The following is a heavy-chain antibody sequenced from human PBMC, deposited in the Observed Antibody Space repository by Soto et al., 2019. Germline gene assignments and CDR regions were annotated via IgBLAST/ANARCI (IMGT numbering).Heavy chain of an antibody. Sequence: SETLSLTCTVSGGSVSSYYWSWIRQSPGKGLEWIGFIYYSGSTKYKPSLKSRVTISVDTSKNQFSLKVSSATAADTAVYYCVRQYNCNYDLDYYDYWSLGALVTVPS. CDR2: IYYSGST. CDR1: GGSVSSYY. D-gene: IGHD1-7*01. V-gene: IGHV4-59*08. CDR3: VRQYNCNYDLDYYDY. J-gene: IGHJ4*02.